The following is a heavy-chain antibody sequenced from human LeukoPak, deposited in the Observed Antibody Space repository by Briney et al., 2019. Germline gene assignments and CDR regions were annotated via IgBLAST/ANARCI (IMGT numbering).Heavy chain of an antibody. V-gene: IGHV3-33*01. CDR2: IWHDGSHK. Sequence: GRSLRHSCAASGFSFDTYAMHWVRQAPGQGLEWVALIWHDGSHKFYSNSVRGQFTISRDNSKNTVYLQMNNLRPDDTAVYYCAREISGSGSYPDFWGQGTLVTVSS. CDR3: AREISGSGSYPDF. CDR1: GFSFDTYA. J-gene: IGHJ4*02. D-gene: IGHD3-10*01.